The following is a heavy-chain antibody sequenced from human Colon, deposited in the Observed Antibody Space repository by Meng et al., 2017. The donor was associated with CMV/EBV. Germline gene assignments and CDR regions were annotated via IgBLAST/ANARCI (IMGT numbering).Heavy chain of an antibody. CDR2: IVTTGSAV. V-gene: IGHV3-21*04. CDR1: GFTFSSYG. Sequence: GESLKISCAASGFTFSSYGMNWVRQAPGRGLEWVASIVTTGSAVYYADSVKGRFTVSRDDSKNTVYLQMNSLTVEDSAVYYCAREWWFDTWGQGTLVTVSS. J-gene: IGHJ5*02. CDR3: AREWWFDT.